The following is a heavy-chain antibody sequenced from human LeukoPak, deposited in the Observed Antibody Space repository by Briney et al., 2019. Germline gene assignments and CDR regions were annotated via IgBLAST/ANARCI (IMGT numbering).Heavy chain of an antibody. J-gene: IGHJ4*02. Sequence: PGGSLRLSCAASGFTFSSYAMSWVRQAPGKGLEWVSAISGSGGSTYYADSVKGRFTISRDNSKNTLYLQMNSLRAEDTAVYYCATERADITVATSDYFDSWGQGTLVTVSS. D-gene: IGHD6-19*01. CDR2: ISGSGGST. CDR3: ATERADITVATSDYFDS. CDR1: GFTFSSYA. V-gene: IGHV3-23*01.